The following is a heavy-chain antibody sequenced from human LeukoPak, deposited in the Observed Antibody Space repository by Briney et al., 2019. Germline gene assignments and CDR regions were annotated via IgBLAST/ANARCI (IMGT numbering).Heavy chain of an antibody. J-gene: IGHJ4*02. Sequence: SETLSLTCAVYGGSFSGYYWSWIRQPPGKGLEWIGEINHSGSTNYNPSLKSRVTISVDTSKNQFSLKLSSVTAADTAVYYCARSGEQSGFCDYWGQGTLVTVSS. CDR3: ARSGEQSGFCDY. V-gene: IGHV4-34*01. CDR1: GGSFSGYY. D-gene: IGHD3-10*01. CDR2: INHSGST.